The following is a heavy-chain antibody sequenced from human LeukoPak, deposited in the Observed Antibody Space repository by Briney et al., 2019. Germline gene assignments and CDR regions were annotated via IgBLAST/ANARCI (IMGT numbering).Heavy chain of an antibody. V-gene: IGHV4-30-4*07. J-gene: IGHJ4*02. CDR2: IYCPGRT. CDR3: ARGAVQLWYDY. D-gene: IGHD5-18*01. CDR1: GGSISSGGYS. Sequence: TLSLTCAFSGGSISSGGYSGSWIRQPRGEGVEWIGYIYCPGRTFYNPSLKRRLSISVEKSKNQFSLQLSSVTAADTALYYCARGAVQLWYDYWGQGTLVTVSS.